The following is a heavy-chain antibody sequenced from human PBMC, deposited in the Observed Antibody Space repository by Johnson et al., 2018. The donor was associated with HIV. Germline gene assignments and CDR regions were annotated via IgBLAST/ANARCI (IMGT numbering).Heavy chain of an antibody. CDR3: AKVRRAVYGFDI. Sequence: VQLVESGGGLVQPGTSLRLSCVASGFTFSNYAMTWVRQAPGEGLEWVADITASGGTTYYADSVKGRFTVSRDDSKNTLYRQMNSLRAEDTAVYYCAKVRRAVYGFDIWGQGTMVTVSS. CDR1: GFTFSNYA. V-gene: IGHV3-23*04. J-gene: IGHJ3*02. CDR2: ITASGGTT.